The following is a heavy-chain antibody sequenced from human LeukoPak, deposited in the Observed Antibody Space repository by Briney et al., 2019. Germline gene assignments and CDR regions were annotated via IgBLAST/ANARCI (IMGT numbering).Heavy chain of an antibody. V-gene: IGHV4-59*01. J-gene: IGHJ6*02. CDR1: GGSISSYY. D-gene: IGHD6-6*01. CDR2: IYYSGST. Sequence: PSETLSLTCTVSGGSISSYYWSWIRHPPGKGLERIGYIYYSGSTTYNPSLKSRVTISVDTSKNQFSLKLSSVTAADTAVYYCVGAARPGVDYYYGMDVWGQGTTVTVSS. CDR3: VGAARPGVDYYYGMDV.